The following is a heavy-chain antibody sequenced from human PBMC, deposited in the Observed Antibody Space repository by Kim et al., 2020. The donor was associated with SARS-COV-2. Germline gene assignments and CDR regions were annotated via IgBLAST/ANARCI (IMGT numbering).Heavy chain of an antibody. CDR2: INHSGST. Sequence: SETLSLTCAVYGGSFSGYYWSWIRQPPGKGLEWIGEINHSGSTNYNPSLKSRVTISVDTSKNQFSLKLSSVTAADTAVYYCARGGGYCSGGSCYSNWFDPWGQGTLVTVSS. V-gene: IGHV4-34*01. CDR1: GGSFSGYY. CDR3: ARGGGYCSGGSCYSNWFDP. D-gene: IGHD2-15*01. J-gene: IGHJ5*02.